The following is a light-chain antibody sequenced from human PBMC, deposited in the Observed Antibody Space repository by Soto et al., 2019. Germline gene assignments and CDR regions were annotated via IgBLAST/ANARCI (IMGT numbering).Light chain of an antibody. CDR3: GTWDSSLYV. CDR2: ENN. V-gene: IGLV1-51*02. J-gene: IGLJ1*01. Sequence: QSVLTQPPSVSAAPGQTVTISCSGSSSNIGSNFLSWYQQLPGTAPKLLIYENNKRPSGIPDRFSGSKSGTSATLGITGLQTGDEADYYCGTWDSSLYVFGTGTKVTVL. CDR1: SSNIGSNF.